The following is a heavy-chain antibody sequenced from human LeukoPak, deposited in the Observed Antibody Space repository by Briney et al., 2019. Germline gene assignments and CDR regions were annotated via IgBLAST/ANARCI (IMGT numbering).Heavy chain of an antibody. CDR3: ARDQVAVAGSFDY. CDR2: ISYDGSNK. D-gene: IGHD6-19*01. CDR1: GFTFSSYA. J-gene: IGHJ4*02. V-gene: IGHV3-30*01. Sequence: GGSLRLSCAASGFTFSSYAMHWVRQAPGRGLEWVAVISYDGSNKYYADSVKGRFTISRDNSKNTLYLQMNSLRAEDTAVYYCARDQVAVAGSFDYWGQGTLVTVSS.